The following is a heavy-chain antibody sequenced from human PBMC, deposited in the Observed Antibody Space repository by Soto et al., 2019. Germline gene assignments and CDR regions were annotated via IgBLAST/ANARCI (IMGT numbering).Heavy chain of an antibody. Sequence: GSLRLSCAASEFTFDKYYMTWVRQAPGKGPEWVANIKPDGSEQYYVDSVKGRFTISRDNANNSLYLQMNSLRAEDTAVYFCARGNWNYYYGFDVWGQGTTVTVSS. CDR3: ARGNWNYYYGFDV. CDR2: IKPDGSEQ. V-gene: IGHV3-7*01. CDR1: EFTFDKYY. D-gene: IGHD1-20*01. J-gene: IGHJ6*02.